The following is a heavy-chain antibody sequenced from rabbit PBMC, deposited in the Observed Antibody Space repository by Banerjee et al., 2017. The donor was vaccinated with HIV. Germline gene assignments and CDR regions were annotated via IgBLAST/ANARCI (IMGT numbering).Heavy chain of an antibody. CDR1: GFSFSGNYY. Sequence: QSLEESGGGLVKPGASLTLTCTASGFSFSGNYYMCWVRQAPGKGLEWIGCIYAGSGSTYYASWAKGRFTISKTSSTTVTLQMTSLTAADTATYFCARSYDSYADYFNLWGPGTLVTVS. V-gene: IGHV1S40*01. CDR2: IYAGSGST. D-gene: IGHD2-1*01. J-gene: IGHJ4*01. CDR3: ARSYDSYADYFNL.